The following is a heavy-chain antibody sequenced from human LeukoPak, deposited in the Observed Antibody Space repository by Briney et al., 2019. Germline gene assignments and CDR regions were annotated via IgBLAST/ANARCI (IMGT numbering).Heavy chain of an antibody. CDR1: GFTFRSYG. V-gene: IGHV3-74*01. CDR3: AREGTLAEFDY. CDR2: FNSDGSNT. D-gene: IGHD6-19*01. J-gene: IGHJ4*02. Sequence: GGSLRLSCAASGFTFRSYGMHWVRQSPGKGLVWVSRFNSDGSNTRYADSVKGRFIISRDNAKNTLYLQMNSLRAEDTAVYYCAREGTLAEFDYWGQGTLVTVSS.